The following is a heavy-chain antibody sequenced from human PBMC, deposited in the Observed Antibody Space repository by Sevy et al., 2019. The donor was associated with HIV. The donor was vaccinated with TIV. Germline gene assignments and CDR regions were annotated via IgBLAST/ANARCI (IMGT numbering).Heavy chain of an antibody. CDR2: IIPIFGTA. Sequence: ASMKVSCKASGGTFSSYAISWVRQAPGQGLEWMGGIIPIFGTANYAQKFQGRVTITADESTSTAYMELSSLRSEDTAVYYCARAEDGVAPGYSYWFDPWGQGTLVTVSS. CDR3: ARAEDGVAPGYSYWFDP. V-gene: IGHV1-69*13. CDR1: GGTFSSYA. J-gene: IGHJ5*02. D-gene: IGHD3-22*01.